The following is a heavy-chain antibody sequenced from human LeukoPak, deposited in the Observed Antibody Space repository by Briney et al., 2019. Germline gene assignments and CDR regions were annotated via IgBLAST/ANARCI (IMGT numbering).Heavy chain of an antibody. V-gene: IGHV1-69*13. J-gene: IGHJ6*02. D-gene: IGHD2-21*01. Sequence: ASVKVSCKASGGTFSSYAISWVRQAPGQGLEWMGGIIPIFGTANYAQKFQGRVTITAGESTSTAYMELSSLRSEDTAVYYCATISRGGMDVWGQGTTVTVSS. CDR1: GGTFSSYA. CDR2: IIPIFGTA. CDR3: ATISRGGMDV.